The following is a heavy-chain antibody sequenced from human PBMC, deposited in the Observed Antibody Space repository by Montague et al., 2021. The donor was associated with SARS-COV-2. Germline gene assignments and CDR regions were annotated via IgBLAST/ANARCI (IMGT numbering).Heavy chain of an antibody. V-gene: IGHV4-34*01. D-gene: IGHD3-22*01. CDR2: INHRGTS. J-gene: IGHJ4*02. CDR1: GGSFSDYF. CDR3: VVVMTGGEYYFDY. Sequence: SETLSLTCAVYGGSFSDYFWTWIRQPPGKGLEWIGEINHRGTSNYNPSLKSRVSISVDTSKNQFSLYLGSVTAADTAVYMIVVVMTGGEYYFDYWGQGTLVTVSS.